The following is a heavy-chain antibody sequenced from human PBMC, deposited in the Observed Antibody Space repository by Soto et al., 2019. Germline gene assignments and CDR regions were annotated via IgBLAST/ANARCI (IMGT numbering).Heavy chain of an antibody. CDR1: GGSISSVYDC. CDR3: ARGPSGDKVDF. CDR2: IYNVGTT. J-gene: IGHJ4*02. D-gene: IGHD7-27*01. V-gene: IGHV4-30-4*01. Sequence: QMQMQESVPILVKPSQALSLTCTVSGGSISSVYDCWCRIRQSPDKGLEWIGHIYNVGTTYNNPSLTSLVTISVYTSKNQCSLQLRSVTAADTAVFFCARGPSGDKVDFWGQGTLVTVSS.